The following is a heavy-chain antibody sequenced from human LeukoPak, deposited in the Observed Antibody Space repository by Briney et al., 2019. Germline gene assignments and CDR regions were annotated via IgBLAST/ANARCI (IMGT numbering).Heavy chain of an antibody. V-gene: IGHV4-59*08. J-gene: IGHJ5*02. CDR2: IYYSGST. D-gene: IGHD3-10*01. CDR3: ARHSRGLLLWFGETEGWFDP. CDR1: GGSISSFY. Sequence: SETLSLTCTVSGGSISSFYWSWIRQPPEKGLEWIGYIYYSGSTNYNPSLKSRVTIPVDTSKNQFSLKLSSVTAADTAVYYCARHSRGLLLWFGETEGWFDPWGQGTLVTVSS.